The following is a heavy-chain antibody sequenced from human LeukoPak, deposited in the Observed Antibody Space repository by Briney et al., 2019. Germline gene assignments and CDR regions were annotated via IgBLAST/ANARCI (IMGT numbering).Heavy chain of an antibody. Sequence: GGSLRLSCAASGFTFSSYSMNWVRQAPGKGLEWVSYISSSSSTIYYADSVKGRFTIFRDNAKNSRYLQMNSLRAEDTAVYYCARDAMVRGRKGDYWGQGTLVTVSS. D-gene: IGHD3-10*01. V-gene: IGHV3-48*01. CDR3: ARDAMVRGRKGDY. J-gene: IGHJ4*02. CDR1: GFTFSSYS. CDR2: ISSSSSTI.